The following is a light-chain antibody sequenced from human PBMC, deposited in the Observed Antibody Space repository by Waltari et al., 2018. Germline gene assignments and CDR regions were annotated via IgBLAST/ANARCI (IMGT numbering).Light chain of an antibody. V-gene: IGLV3-21*02. CDR3: QVWDSDSDRHVL. CDR2: DDS. J-gene: IGLJ2*01. Sequence: SFVLTQPPSVPVAPGQTARIPCGAKNLGGKSAHWDQQKPGQAPVLVVYDDSDRPSGIPHRFSGFNSGDAATLIISRVEAGDEADFYCQVWDSDSDRHVLFGGGTKLTVL. CDR1: NLGGKS.